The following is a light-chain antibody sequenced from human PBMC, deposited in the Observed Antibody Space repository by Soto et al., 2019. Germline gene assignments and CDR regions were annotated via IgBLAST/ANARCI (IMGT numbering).Light chain of an antibody. CDR1: QNINTW. CDR2: DVS. Sequence: DIQMTQSPSTLSASVGDRVTITCRASQNINTWLAWYQQKPGKAPKLLIYDVSNLQSGVPSRFSGSRSGTEFTLTIGSLQPDDFATYYCQHYNSYSEAFGQGTKVDIK. V-gene: IGKV1-5*01. CDR3: QHYNSYSEA. J-gene: IGKJ1*01.